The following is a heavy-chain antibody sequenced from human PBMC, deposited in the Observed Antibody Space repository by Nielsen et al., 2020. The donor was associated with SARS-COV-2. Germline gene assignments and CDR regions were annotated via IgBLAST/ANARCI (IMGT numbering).Heavy chain of an antibody. CDR2: ISSSSSTI. V-gene: IGHV3-48*04. CDR3: ARWPGDIERITIFGANYYMDV. D-gene: IGHD3-3*01. J-gene: IGHJ6*03. CDR1: GFTFSSYS. Sequence: GGSLRLSCAASGFTFSSYSMNWVRQAPGKGLEWVSYISSSSSTIYYADSVKGRFTISRDNAKNSLYLQMNSLRAEDTAVYYCARWPGDIERITIFGANYYMDVWGKGTTVTVSS.